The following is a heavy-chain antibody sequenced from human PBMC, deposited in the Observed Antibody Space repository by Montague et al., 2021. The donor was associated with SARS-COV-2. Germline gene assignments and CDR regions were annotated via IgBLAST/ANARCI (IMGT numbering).Heavy chain of an antibody. D-gene: IGHD6-13*01. CDR2: IYSNGNT. J-gene: IGHJ4*02. Sequence: TLSLTCTVSGGSISSDYYYWSWIRQPAGKGLEWIGRIYSNGNTSYYPSLKSRVTISADTSENQLYLKLGSVTAADTAVYYCARVGRAATDYFDYWGQGILVTVSS. V-gene: IGHV4-61*02. CDR3: ARVGRAATDYFDY. CDR1: GGSISSDYYY.